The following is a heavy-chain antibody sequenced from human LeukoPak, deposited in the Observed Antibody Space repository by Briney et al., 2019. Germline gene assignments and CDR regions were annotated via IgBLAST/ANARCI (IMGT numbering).Heavy chain of an antibody. V-gene: IGHV4-30-4*01. D-gene: IGHD4-17*01. CDR3: VRGRGTAVTTGNWFDP. CDR2: IHYSGST. Sequence: SQTLSLTCTVSGRSISSGNYYWNWIRQPPGKGLECIGYIHYSGSTYYNPSLKSRVTISVDTSKNQFSLKLSSVTAADTAVYYCVRGRGTAVTTGNWFDPWGQGTLVTVSS. CDR1: GRSISSGNYY. J-gene: IGHJ5*02.